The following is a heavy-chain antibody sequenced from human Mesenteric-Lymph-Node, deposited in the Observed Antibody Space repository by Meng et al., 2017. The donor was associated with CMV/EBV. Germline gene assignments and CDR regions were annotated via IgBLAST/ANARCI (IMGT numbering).Heavy chain of an antibody. CDR1: GYTFTSYG. CDR3: ARADSIAAAGTGWFDP. J-gene: IGHJ5*02. D-gene: IGHD6-13*01. CDR2: ISAYNGNT. Sequence: ASVKVSCKASGYTFTSYGISWVRQAPGQGLEWMGWISAYNGNTNYAQKLQGRVTMTTDTSTSTAYMELRSLRSDDTAVYYCARADSIAAAGTGWFDPWGQGTLVTVSS. V-gene: IGHV1-18*01.